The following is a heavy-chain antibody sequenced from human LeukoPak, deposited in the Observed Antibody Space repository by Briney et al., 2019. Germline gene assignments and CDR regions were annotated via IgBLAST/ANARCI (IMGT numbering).Heavy chain of an antibody. D-gene: IGHD3-22*01. CDR1: GYMFTSYG. CDR3: ARAPDYYDSSGYYGSHYFDY. Sequence: ASVKVSCKASGYMFTSYGISWVRQAPGQGLEWMGWIRAYNGNTNYAQKLQGRVTMTTDTSTSTAYMELRSLRSDDTAVYYCARAPDYYDSSGYYGSHYFDYWGQGTLVTVSS. V-gene: IGHV1-18*01. J-gene: IGHJ4*02. CDR2: IRAYNGNT.